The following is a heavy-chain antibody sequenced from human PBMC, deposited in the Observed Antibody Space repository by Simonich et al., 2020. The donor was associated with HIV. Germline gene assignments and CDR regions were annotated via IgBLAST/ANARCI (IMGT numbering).Heavy chain of an antibody. J-gene: IGHJ4*02. D-gene: IGHD3-22*01. Sequence: QVQLQQWGAGLLKPSETLSLTCVVYGGSLSGHYWSWSRQPPGKGLEWIGEINHSRNPNYNPSLNSRVAISVDTSKNQFSLNLSSVTAADTAVYYCARSPYYYDISGDLDYWGQGTLVTVSS. V-gene: IGHV4-34*01. CDR2: INHSRNP. CDR1: GGSLSGHY. CDR3: ARSPYYYDISGDLDY.